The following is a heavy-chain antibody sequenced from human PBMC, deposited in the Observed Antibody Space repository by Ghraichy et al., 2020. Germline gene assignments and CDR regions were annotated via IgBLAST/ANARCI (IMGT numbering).Heavy chain of an antibody. D-gene: IGHD6-13*01. Sequence: GESLNISCAASGFSFSNYDMNWVRQAPGKGLEWVAVVSHDGSNKYYADSVKGRITISRDNPKKMLYLQMNSLRPEDTAVYYCAKFPPGQHLQPNVFDIWRQGTMVTLT. CDR3: AKFPPGQHLQPNVFDI. V-gene: IGHV3-30*18. J-gene: IGHJ3*02. CDR2: VSHDGSNK. CDR1: GFSFSNYD.